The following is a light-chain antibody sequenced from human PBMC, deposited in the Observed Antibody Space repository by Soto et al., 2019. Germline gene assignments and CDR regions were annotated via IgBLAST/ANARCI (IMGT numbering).Light chain of an antibody. J-gene: IGKJ5*01. CDR3: QQSYSIPIT. Sequence: IQRPQSPSSLSTSLGDRFIITCLASQSIRSYLNWYQQKPGKAPKLLIYAATSLQSGVPSRFSGSGSGTDFTLTISSLQPEDFATYYCQQSYSIPITFGQGTRLEIK. CDR2: AAT. CDR1: QSIRSY. V-gene: IGKV1-39*01.